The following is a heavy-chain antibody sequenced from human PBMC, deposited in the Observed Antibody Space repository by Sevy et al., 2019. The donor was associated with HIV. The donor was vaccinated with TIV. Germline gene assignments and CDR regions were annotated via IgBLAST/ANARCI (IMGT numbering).Heavy chain of an antibody. V-gene: IGHV4-34*01. J-gene: IGHJ4*02. CDR3: ARGVGNSYGYDPDY. D-gene: IGHD5-18*01. CDR2: INQSGST. Sequence: SETLSLTCAVYRGSFTGYYWSWIRQPPGKGLEWIGEINQSGSTTYNLSLKSRVTISVDTSKNQFSLRLTSVTAADTAVYYCARGVGNSYGYDPDYWGQGTLVTVSS. CDR1: RGSFTGYY.